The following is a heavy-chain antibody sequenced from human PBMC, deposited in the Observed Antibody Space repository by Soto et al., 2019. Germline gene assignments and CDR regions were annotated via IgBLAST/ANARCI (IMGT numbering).Heavy chain of an antibody. CDR1: GGSISSYY. D-gene: IGHD6-19*01. CDR3: ARSPGYSSGWYLDY. V-gene: IGHV4-59*01. CDR2: IYYSGST. Sequence: PSETLSLTCTVSGGSISSYYWSWIRQPPGKGLEWIAYIYYSGSTNYNPSLKSRVTISVDTSKNQFSLKLSSVTAADTAVYYCARSPGYSSGWYLDYWGQGTLVTVYS. J-gene: IGHJ4*02.